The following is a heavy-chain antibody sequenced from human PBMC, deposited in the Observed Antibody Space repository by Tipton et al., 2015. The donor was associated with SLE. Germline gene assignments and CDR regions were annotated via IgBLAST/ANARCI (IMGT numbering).Heavy chain of an antibody. CDR3: ARQYSSSSDYFDY. CDR2: IYYTGNT. V-gene: IGHV4-59*08. Sequence: TLSLTCSVSGGSMSYHYWSWIRQPPGKGLEWIGYIYYTGNTNYNPSLKSRVTMSVDTSKSQFSLKLTSVTAADTAVYYCARQYSSSSDYFDYWGQGTLVTVSP. J-gene: IGHJ4*02. CDR1: GGSMSYHY. D-gene: IGHD6-6*01.